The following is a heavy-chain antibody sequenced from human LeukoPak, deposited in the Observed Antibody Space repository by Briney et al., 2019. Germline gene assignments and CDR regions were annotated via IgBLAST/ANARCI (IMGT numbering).Heavy chain of an antibody. J-gene: IGHJ5*02. D-gene: IGHD3-16*02. CDR1: GFTFSSYW. V-gene: IGHV3-7*03. CDR2: IKQDGSEK. CDR3: ARELRDYVWGSYRFIRQDWFDP. Sequence: GGSLRLSCAASGFTFSSYWMSWVRQAPGKGLEWVANIKQDGSEKYYVDSVNGRFTISRDNAKNSLYLQMNSLRAEDTAVYYCARELRDYVWGSYRFIRQDWFDPWGQGTLVTVSS.